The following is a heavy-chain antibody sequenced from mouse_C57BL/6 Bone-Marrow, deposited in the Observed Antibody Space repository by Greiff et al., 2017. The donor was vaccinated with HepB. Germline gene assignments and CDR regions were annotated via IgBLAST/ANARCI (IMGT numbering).Heavy chain of an antibody. V-gene: IGHV1-55*01. CDR3: ARRTLFITTVVATNYYAMDY. CDR1: GYTFTSYW. D-gene: IGHD1-1*01. J-gene: IGHJ4*01. Sequence: QVQLQQPGAELVKPGASVKMSCKASGYTFTSYWITWVKQRPGQGLEWIGDIYPGSGSTNYNEKFKSKATLTVDTSSSTAYMQLSSLTSEDSAVYYCARRTLFITTVVATNYYAMDYWGQGTSVTVSS. CDR2: IYPGSGST.